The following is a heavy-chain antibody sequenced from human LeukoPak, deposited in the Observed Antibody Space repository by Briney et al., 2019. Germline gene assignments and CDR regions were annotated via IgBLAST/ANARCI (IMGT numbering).Heavy chain of an antibody. J-gene: IGHJ4*02. CDR2: ISSSGSTI. V-gene: IGHV3-11*01. D-gene: IGHD2-2*01. CDR1: GFTFSDYY. Sequence: GGSLRLSCAASGFTFSDYYMSWMRQAPGKGREWVSYISSSGSTIDYADSVKGRFTISSDNAKNSLYLQMNSLRAEDTAVYYCARSIPAGNRRWGQGTLVTVSS. CDR3: ARSIPAGNRR.